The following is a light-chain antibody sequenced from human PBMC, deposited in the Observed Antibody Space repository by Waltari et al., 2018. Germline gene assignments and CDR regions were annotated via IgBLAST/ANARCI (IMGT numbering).Light chain of an antibody. Sequence: QSVLTQPPSASATPGQRVTISCSGSSSNIGSNTVNWYQQLPGTAPNLLIYSNNQRPSGVPDRFSASTSGTSASLAISGLQSEDEADYYCAAWDDSLNGWVFGGGTKLTVL. CDR3: AAWDDSLNGWV. V-gene: IGLV1-44*01. CDR2: SNN. J-gene: IGLJ3*02. CDR1: SSNIGSNT.